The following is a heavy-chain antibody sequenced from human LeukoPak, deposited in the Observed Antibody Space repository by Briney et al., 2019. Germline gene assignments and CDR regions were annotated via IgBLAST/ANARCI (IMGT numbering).Heavy chain of an antibody. Sequence: ASVKVSCKASGYTFTSYYMHWVRQAPGQGLEWMGIINPSGGSTSYAQKFQGRVTMTRDTSTSTVYMELSSLRAEDTALYYCVKHSAPVLAAARFDYWGQGNLVTVSS. D-gene: IGHD2-2*01. CDR1: GYTFTSYY. V-gene: IGHV1-46*01. J-gene: IGHJ4*02. CDR2: INPSGGST. CDR3: VKHSAPVLAAARFDY.